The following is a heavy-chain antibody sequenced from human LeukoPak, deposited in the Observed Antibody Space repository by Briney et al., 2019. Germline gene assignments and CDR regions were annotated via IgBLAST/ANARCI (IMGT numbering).Heavy chain of an antibody. CDR1: GFTFSSYE. J-gene: IGHJ4*02. CDR3: ARGITNFGVVIPFDY. V-gene: IGHV3-48*03. Sequence: PAGGSLRLSCAASGFTFSSYEMNWVRQAPGKGLEGVSYISSSGSTIYYADSVKGRFTISRDNAKNSLYLQMNSLRAEDTAVYYCARGITNFGVVIPFDYWGQGTLVTVSS. D-gene: IGHD3-3*01. CDR2: ISSSGSTI.